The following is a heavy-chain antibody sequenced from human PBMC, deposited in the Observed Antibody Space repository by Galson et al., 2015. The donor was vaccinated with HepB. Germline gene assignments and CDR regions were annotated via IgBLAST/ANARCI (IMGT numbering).Heavy chain of an antibody. Sequence: ETLSLTCTVSGGSISSSGNYWGWIRQPPGKGLEWIGTIYYRGTPYYNPSLTSRVTISVDTSNNQFSLRVSSVTAADTAVYYCARRVVTWTWDFDYWGQGTLVTVSP. D-gene: IGHD2-21*02. V-gene: IGHV4-39*01. J-gene: IGHJ4*02. CDR2: IYYRGTP. CDR3: ARRVVTWTWDFDY. CDR1: GGSISSSGNY.